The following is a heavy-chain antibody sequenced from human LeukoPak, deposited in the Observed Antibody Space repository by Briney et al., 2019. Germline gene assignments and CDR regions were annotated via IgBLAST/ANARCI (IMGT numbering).Heavy chain of an antibody. V-gene: IGHV1-18*01. CDR3: ATLTTVVTRVDY. CDR2: ISAYNGNT. D-gene: IGHD4-23*01. J-gene: IGHJ4*02. Sequence: ASVKVSCKASGYTFTSYGISWVRQAPGQGLEWMGWISAYNGNTNYAQKLQGRVTMTTDTSTSTAYMELRSLRSEDTAVYYCATLTTVVTRVDYWGQGTLVTVSS. CDR1: GYTFTSYG.